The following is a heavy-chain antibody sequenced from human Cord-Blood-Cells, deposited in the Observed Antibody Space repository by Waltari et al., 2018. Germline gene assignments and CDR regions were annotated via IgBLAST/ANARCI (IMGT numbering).Heavy chain of an antibody. D-gene: IGHD3-16*01. J-gene: IGHJ3*02. CDR3: ARSIDGAFDAFDI. V-gene: IGHV4-30-2*01. CDR1: GGSISSGGYS. CDR2: IYHSGST. Sequence: QLQLQESGSGLVQPSQTLSLTCAVSGGSISSGGYSWSWIRQPPGKGLEWIGYIYHSGSTYYNPSLKSRVTISVDKSKNQVSLKLSCVTAADTAVYYCARSIDGAFDAFDIWGQGTMVTVSS.